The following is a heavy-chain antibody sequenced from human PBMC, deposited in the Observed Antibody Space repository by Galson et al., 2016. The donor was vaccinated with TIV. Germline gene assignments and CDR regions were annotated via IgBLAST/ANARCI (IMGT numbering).Heavy chain of an antibody. Sequence: LSLTCTVSGGSISSHYWSWIRQPPGKGLEWIAYIHSSGNTNYNPSLKSRVTISLDTSKNQFSLNLTSVTAADTAMYYFARGIMVRGVALHWFFDLWGRGTLVTVSS. J-gene: IGHJ2*01. V-gene: IGHV4-59*11. D-gene: IGHD3-10*01. CDR3: ARGIMVRGVALHWFFDL. CDR2: IHSSGNT. CDR1: GGSISSHY.